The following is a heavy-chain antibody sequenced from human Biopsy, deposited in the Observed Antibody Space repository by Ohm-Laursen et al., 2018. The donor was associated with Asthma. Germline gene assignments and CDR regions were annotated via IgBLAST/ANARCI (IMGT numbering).Heavy chain of an antibody. CDR2: ASSDGHNK. D-gene: IGHD3-22*01. V-gene: IGHV3-30*03. CDR3: ARQSGQDYGDSSGFDI. Sequence: SLRLSCSASGFVFSQCGMHWVRQGPGKGLEWVALASSDGHNKYYEDSVKGRFTISRDNSRKRLYLQINRLTVEDSAVYFCARQSGQDYGDSSGFDIWGQGTKVAVSS. CDR1: GFVFSQCG. J-gene: IGHJ3*02.